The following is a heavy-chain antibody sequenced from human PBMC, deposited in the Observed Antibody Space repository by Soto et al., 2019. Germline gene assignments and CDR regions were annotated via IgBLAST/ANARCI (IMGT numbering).Heavy chain of an antibody. J-gene: IGHJ6*02. CDR2: IIPILGVA. Sequence: QVQLVQSGAEVKKPGSSVKVSCKASGGTFSSHIISWVRQARGQGLEWMGRIIPILGVANYAQKFQGRVTITADKSTNTAYMELTSLRSEDTAVFYCARVPIPLFYGMDVWGQGTTVTVSS. D-gene: IGHD2-2*02. CDR1: GGTFSSHI. V-gene: IGHV1-69*02. CDR3: ARVPIPLFYGMDV.